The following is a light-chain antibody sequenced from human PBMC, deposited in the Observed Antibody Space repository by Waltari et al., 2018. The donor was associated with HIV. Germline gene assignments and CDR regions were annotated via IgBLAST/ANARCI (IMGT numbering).Light chain of an antibody. V-gene: IGLV2-14*03. CDR3: SSYTSNITRV. CDR2: DVS. Sequence: QSALTQPASVSGSPGQSITLSCTGTSRDVGGYNYVSWSQQHPGKAPKLMIYDVSNRPSGVSNRFSGSKSGNTASLTISGLQAEDEADYYCSSYTSNITRVFGGGTKLTVL. CDR1: SRDVGGYNY. J-gene: IGLJ3*02.